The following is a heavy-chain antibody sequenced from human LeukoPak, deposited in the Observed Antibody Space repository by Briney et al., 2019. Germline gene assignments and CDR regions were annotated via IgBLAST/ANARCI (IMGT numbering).Heavy chain of an antibody. J-gene: IGHJ4*02. CDR2: IIPVFGTT. V-gene: IGHV1-69*06. CDR3: ARCSPGDSSNFYAVLQY. D-gene: IGHD3-22*01. CDR1: GGTFSSYA. Sequence: SVKVSCKASGGTFSSYAVSWVPLTPGQGLEWLGGIIPVFGTTTYAQKFQAKVTMTADKSTNTAYLEISSLTSDDTAVYYCARCSPGDSSNFYAVLQYWGQGTQVTVST.